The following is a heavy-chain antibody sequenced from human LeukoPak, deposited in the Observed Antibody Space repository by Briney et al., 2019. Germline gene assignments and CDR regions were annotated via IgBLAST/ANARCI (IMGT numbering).Heavy chain of an antibody. D-gene: IGHD1-26*01. V-gene: IGHV1-24*01. J-gene: IGHJ4*02. CDR2: FAPEDCET. CDR3: ATLGLGPPDY. Sequence: WMGCFAPEDCETIYAQKFQGRVTMTEDTSTDTAYMELSSLRSEDTAVYYCATLGLGPPDYWGQGTLVTVSS.